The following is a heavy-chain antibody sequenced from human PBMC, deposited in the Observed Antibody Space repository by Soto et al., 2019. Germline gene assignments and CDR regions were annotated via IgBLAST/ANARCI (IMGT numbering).Heavy chain of an antibody. CDR3: ARGREKGPDMITFGGVIVPAPPMDV. J-gene: IGHJ6*02. CDR2: IIPIFGTA. D-gene: IGHD3-16*02. CDR1: GGTFSSYA. Sequence: ASVKVSCKASGGTFSSYAISWVRQAPGQGLEWMGGIIPIFGTANYAQKFQGRVTITADESTSTAYMELSSLRSEDTAVYYCARGREKGPDMITFGGVIVPAPPMDVWGQGTTVTVSS. V-gene: IGHV1-69*13.